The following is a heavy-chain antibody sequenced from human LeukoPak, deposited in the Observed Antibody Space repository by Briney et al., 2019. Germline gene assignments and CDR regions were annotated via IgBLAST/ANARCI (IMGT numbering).Heavy chain of an antibody. Sequence: GGSLRLSCAVSGFTFSSYAMSWVRQAPGKGLEWVSGISVSGGSTSYADSVKGRFTISRDNSKNTLYLQMNSLRAEDTAVYYCAKPPAYYSSSWLYFEHWGQGTLVTVSS. CDR3: AKPPAYYSSSWLYFEH. J-gene: IGHJ4*02. CDR1: GFTFSSYA. D-gene: IGHD6-13*01. V-gene: IGHV3-23*01. CDR2: ISVSGGST.